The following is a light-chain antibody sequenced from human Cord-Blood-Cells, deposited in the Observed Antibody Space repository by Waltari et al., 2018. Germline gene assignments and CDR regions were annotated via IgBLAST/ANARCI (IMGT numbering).Light chain of an antibody. J-gene: IGLJ3*02. V-gene: IGLV2-23*01. CDR2: EGS. Sequence: QSALTQPASVSGSPGQSITISCTGTSSDVGSYNLFSWYQKHPGKAPKLMIYEGSKRPSWVSNRFSGAESGNTASLTISGLQAEDEADYYCCSHAGSSTWVFGGGTKLTVL. CDR1: SSDVGSYNL. CDR3: CSHAGSSTWV.